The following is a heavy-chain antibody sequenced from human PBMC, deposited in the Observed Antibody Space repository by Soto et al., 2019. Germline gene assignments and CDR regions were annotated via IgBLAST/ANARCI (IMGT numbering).Heavy chain of an antibody. V-gene: IGHV1-69*13. Sequence: SVKVSCKASGGTFSSYAISWVRQAPGQGLEWMGGIIPIFGTANYAQKFQGRVTITADESTSTAYMELSSLRSEDTAVYYCARLTDDCTNGVCYSDYWGQGTLVTVS. D-gene: IGHD2-8*01. CDR1: GGTFSSYA. CDR3: ARLTDDCTNGVCYSDY. J-gene: IGHJ4*02. CDR2: IIPIFGTA.